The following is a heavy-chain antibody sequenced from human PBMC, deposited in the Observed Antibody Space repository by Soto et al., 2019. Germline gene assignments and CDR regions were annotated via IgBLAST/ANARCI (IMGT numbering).Heavy chain of an antibody. CDR2: IRSKAYGGTT. J-gene: IGHJ4*02. CDR1: GFTFGDYA. D-gene: IGHD3-3*01. V-gene: IGHV3-49*03. Sequence: GGSLRLSCTASGFTFGDYAMSWFRQAPGKGLEWVGFIRSKAYGGTTEYAASVKGRFTISRDDSKSIAYLQMNSLKTEDTAVYYCTREPYYDFWSGFYPFDYWGQGTLVTVSS. CDR3: TREPYYDFWSGFYPFDY.